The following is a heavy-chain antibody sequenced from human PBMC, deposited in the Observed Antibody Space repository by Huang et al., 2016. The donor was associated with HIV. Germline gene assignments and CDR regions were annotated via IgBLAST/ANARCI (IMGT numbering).Heavy chain of an antibody. D-gene: IGHD6-13*01. J-gene: IGHJ4*02. CDR3: AKGGSAAAVLDF. CDR2: ISYDGKTK. V-gene: IGHV3-30*18. CDR1: GFTFSSYG. Sequence: QVQLVESGGGVVQPGRSLRISCAASGFTFSSYGMHGVRQAPGKGREWVAVISYDGKTKDYADSVKGRFSISRDNSKTTVYLQLNSLRVEDTAVYYCAKGGSAAAVLDFWGQGTLVTVSS.